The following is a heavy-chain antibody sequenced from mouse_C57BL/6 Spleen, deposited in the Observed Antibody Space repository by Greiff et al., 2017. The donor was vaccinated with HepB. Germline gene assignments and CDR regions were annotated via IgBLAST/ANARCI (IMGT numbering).Heavy chain of an antibody. D-gene: IGHD2-1*01. Sequence: EVQVVESGGDLVKPGGSLKLSCAASGFTFSSYCMSWVRQTPDKRLEWVATISSGGSYTYYPDSVKGRFTIYRDNAKNTLYLQMSSLKSEDTAMYDSARQDGNYDAMDYWGQGTSVTVSS. CDR3: ARQDGNYDAMDY. CDR2: ISSGGSYT. CDR1: GFTFSSYC. V-gene: IGHV5-6*01. J-gene: IGHJ4*01.